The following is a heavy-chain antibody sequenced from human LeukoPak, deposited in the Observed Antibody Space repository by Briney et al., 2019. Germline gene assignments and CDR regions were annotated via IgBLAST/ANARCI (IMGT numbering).Heavy chain of an antibody. V-gene: IGHV4-31*03. CDR1: GGSINSADNY. CDR3: ARDSSGYHFDY. J-gene: IGHJ4*02. Sequence: SETLSLTCTVSGGSINSADNYWSWIRQHPGKGLEWFGYIYYTGSTYYSPSLKSRVTMSVDTSKNQFSLELSSVTAADTAVYYCARDSSGYHFDYWGQGILVTVSS. D-gene: IGHD3-22*01. CDR2: IYYTGST.